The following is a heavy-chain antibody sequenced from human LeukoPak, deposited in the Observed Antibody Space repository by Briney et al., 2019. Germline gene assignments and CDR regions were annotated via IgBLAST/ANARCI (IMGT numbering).Heavy chain of an antibody. D-gene: IGHD3-10*01. J-gene: IGHJ4*02. V-gene: IGHV1-18*01. Sequence: ASVKVSCKASGYTFRNHGITWVRQAPGQGLEWMGWISCYNGDTHYAQKLQGRVTMTTDSSTSTAYMELRSLRSDDTAVYYCARVWFGELFFYFDYWGQGTLVTVSS. CDR2: ISCYNGDT. CDR1: GYTFRNHG. CDR3: ARVWFGELFFYFDY.